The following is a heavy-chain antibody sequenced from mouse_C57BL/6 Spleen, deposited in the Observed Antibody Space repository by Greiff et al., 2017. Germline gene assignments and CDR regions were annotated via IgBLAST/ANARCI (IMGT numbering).Heavy chain of an antibody. Sequence: VHLVESGAELARPGASVKMSSKASGYTFTSYTMHWVKQRPGQGLEWIGYINPSSGYTKYNQKFKDKATLTADKSSSTAYMQLSSLTSEDSAVYYCARSGDYYGSSYVYWGQGTTLTVSS. CDR3: ARSGDYYGSSYVY. CDR1: GYTFTSYT. J-gene: IGHJ2*01. V-gene: IGHV1-4*01. CDR2: INPSSGYT. D-gene: IGHD1-1*01.